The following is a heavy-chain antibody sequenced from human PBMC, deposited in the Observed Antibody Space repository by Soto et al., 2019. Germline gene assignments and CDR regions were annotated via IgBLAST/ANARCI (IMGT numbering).Heavy chain of an antibody. J-gene: IGHJ4*02. D-gene: IGHD2-8*01. Sequence: GGSLRLSCEASGFTFSGHAFHWVRQAPGKGLEWVSAISGSGGSPSYADSVQGRFTISRDNPKKTLYLQMNSLRAEDTAVYCCAKARCTTSNCYVPDDWGQGTRVTVSS. CDR1: GFTFSGHA. CDR2: ISGSGGSP. V-gene: IGHV3-23*01. CDR3: AKARCTTSNCYVPDD.